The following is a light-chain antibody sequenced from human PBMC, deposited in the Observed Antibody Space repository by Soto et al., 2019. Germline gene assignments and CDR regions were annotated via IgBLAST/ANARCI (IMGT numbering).Light chain of an antibody. J-gene: IGLJ1*01. V-gene: IGLV2-14*03. CDR1: SSDVGGYNY. CDR2: DVT. CDR3: SSYTSGNTRV. Sequence: QSALTQPASVSGSPGQSITISCTGTSSDVGGYNYVSWYQQHPGKAPKLMIYDVTNRPSGVSNRFSGSKSGNTASLTISGLQADDEADYYCSSYTSGNTRVFGSGTKLTVL.